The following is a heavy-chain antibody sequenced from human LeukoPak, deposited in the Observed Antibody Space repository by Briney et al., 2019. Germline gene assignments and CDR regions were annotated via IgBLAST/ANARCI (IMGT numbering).Heavy chain of an antibody. J-gene: IGHJ6*03. Sequence: SETLSLTCAVSGYSISRGYYWGWIRQPPGKGLEWIGSIYHSGTTYYNPSLKSRVTISVDMSKNQFSLKLTSVTAADTAVYYCARVGDSTAYYYGSSYYYYMDVWGEGTTVTVSS. V-gene: IGHV4-38-2*01. CDR2: IYHSGTT. CDR3: ARVGDSTAYYYGSSYYYYMDV. CDR1: GYSISRGYY. D-gene: IGHD3-22*01.